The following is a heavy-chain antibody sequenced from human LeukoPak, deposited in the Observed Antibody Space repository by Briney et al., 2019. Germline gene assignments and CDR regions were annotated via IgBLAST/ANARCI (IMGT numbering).Heavy chain of an antibody. D-gene: IGHD4-11*01. CDR2: ISYDGSNE. CDR3: AKGRYYSHSPGYFQH. V-gene: IGHV3-30*18. CDR1: GFAFNTFA. Sequence: PGGSLRLSCAASGFAFNTFAMHWVRQAPGKGLEWVALISYDGSNEDYADSGKGRFTISRDNSKDTLYLEMNSLRDEDTAVYYCAKGRYYSHSPGYFQHWGQGTLVTVSS. J-gene: IGHJ1*01.